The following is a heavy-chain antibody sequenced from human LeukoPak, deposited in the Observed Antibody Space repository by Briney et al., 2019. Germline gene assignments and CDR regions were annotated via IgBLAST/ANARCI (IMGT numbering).Heavy chain of an antibody. Sequence: SETLSLTCSVSGGSISGYYWSWIRQPAGKGLEWLGRVYTSGSTNCNPSLKSRVTIPMDTSKNQFSLKLSSVTAADTAVYYCARDGRQRVTMDTGALDIWGQGTMVTVSS. CDR3: ARDGRQRVTMDTGALDI. D-gene: IGHD3-10*01. CDR2: VYTSGST. J-gene: IGHJ3*02. CDR1: GGSISGYY. V-gene: IGHV4-4*07.